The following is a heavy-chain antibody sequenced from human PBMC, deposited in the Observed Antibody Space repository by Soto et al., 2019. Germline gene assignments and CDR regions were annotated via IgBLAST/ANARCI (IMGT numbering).Heavy chain of an antibody. V-gene: IGHV1-69*06. D-gene: IGHD2-21*01. J-gene: IGHJ6*02. CDR3: ARRGGDHYYYYGMDV. CDR2: IIPIFGTA. Sequence: SVKVSCKASGGTFSSYAISWVRQAPGHGLEWMGGIIPIFGTANYAQKFQGRVTITADKSTSTAYMELSSLRSEDTAVYYCARRGGDHYYYYGMDVWGQGTTVTVSS. CDR1: GGTFSSYA.